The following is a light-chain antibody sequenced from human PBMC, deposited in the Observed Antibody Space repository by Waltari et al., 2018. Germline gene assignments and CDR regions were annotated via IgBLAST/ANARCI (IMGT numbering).Light chain of an antibody. J-gene: IGKJ4*01. Sequence: DIQMTQSPSSLSASVGDRVTIPCRASQSISSYLNWYHQKPGKAPKLLIYAASSLQSGVPSRFSGSGSGTDFTLTISSLQPEDFATYYCQQSYSTPLTFGGGTKVEIK. CDR3: QQSYSTPLT. CDR2: AAS. CDR1: QSISSY. V-gene: IGKV1-39*01.